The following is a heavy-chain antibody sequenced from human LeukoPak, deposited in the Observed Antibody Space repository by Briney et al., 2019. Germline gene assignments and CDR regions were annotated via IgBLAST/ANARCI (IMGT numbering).Heavy chain of an antibody. V-gene: IGHV1-24*01. Sequence: ASVKVSCKVSGYALSESSIHWVRQTPGEGFEWMGGFDIEDVETAYAQKFRGRVTMTEDTSTDTAYMELSSLRSEDTAVYYCARIAAAGIIDAFDIWGQGTMVTVSS. D-gene: IGHD6-13*01. CDR3: ARIAAAGIIDAFDI. J-gene: IGHJ3*02. CDR2: FDIEDVET. CDR1: GYALSESS.